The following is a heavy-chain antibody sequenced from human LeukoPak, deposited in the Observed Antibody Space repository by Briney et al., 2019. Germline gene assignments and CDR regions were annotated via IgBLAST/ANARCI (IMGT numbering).Heavy chain of an antibody. V-gene: IGHV5-51*01. CDR2: IYPGDSDT. CDR1: GYSVTSYW. J-gene: IGHJ5*02. CDR3: ARRSIAARPGSNWFDP. D-gene: IGHD6-6*01. Sequence: GESLKISCKGSGYSVTSYWIGWVRQMPGKGLEWMGIIYPGDSDTRYSPSFQGQVTISADKSISTAYLQWSSLKASDTALYYCARRSIAARPGSNWFDPWGQGTLVTVSS.